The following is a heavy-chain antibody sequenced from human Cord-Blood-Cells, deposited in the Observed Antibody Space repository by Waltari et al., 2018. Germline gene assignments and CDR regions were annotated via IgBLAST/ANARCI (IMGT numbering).Heavy chain of an antibody. CDR1: GFTVSSNY. D-gene: IGHD6-6*01. Sequence: EVQLVETGGGLIQPGGSLRLSCAASGFTVSSNYMSWVRQAPGKGLEWVSVIYSGGSTYYADSVKGRFTISRDNSKNTLYLQMNSLRAEDTAVYYCAREGIAARPDAFDIWGQGTMVTVSS. V-gene: IGHV3-53*02. CDR2: IYSGGST. J-gene: IGHJ3*02. CDR3: AREGIAARPDAFDI.